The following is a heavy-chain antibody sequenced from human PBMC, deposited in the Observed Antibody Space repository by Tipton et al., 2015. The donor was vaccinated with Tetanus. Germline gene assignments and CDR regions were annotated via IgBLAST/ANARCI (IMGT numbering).Heavy chain of an antibody. J-gene: IGHJ4*02. Sequence: GFLRLSCEVSGFIFSSYTMNWVRQAPGKGLEWVSSISSTSSYIYYADSLKGRLTISRDNAKSSLYLQMNSLRAEDTAVYFCASGSALDYWGPGTLVTVSS. CDR3: ASGSALDY. CDR2: ISSTSSYI. V-gene: IGHV3-21*01. D-gene: IGHD6-25*01. CDR1: GFIFSSYT.